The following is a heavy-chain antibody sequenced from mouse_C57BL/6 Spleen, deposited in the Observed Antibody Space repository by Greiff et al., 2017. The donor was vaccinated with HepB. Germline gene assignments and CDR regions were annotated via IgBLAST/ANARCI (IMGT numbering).Heavy chain of an antibody. J-gene: IGHJ2*01. V-gene: IGHV5-12*01. Sequence: EVKLMESGGGLVQPGGSLKLSCAASGFTFSDYYMYWVRQTPEKRLEWVAYISNGGGSTYYPDTVKGRFTISRDNAKNTLYRQMSRLKSEATAMYYCARSLITTVGFDYWGQGTTLTVSS. CDR3: ARSLITTVGFDY. CDR2: ISNGGGST. CDR1: GFTFSDYY. D-gene: IGHD1-1*01.